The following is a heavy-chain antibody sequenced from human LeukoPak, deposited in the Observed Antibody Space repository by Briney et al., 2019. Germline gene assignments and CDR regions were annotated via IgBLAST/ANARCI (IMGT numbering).Heavy chain of an antibody. D-gene: IGHD3-10*01. V-gene: IGHV3-23*01. J-gene: IGHJ3*02. CDR1: GLTFSNYA. Sequence: PGGSLRLSCEVSGLTFSNYAMNWVRQAPGKGLEWVSSISASAGSAVYGGSVKGRFTIPRVNAENTLYLQMNSLRADDTAIYYCAKDQRSGEYDYGWGPFDIWDQGTMITVSS. CDR2: ISASAGSA. CDR3: AKDQRSGEYDYGWGPFDI.